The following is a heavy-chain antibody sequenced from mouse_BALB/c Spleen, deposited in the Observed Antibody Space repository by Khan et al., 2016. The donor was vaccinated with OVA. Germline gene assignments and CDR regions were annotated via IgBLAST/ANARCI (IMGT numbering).Heavy chain of an antibody. CDR1: GFSLTSYG. CDR3: ARGFDGYSSLYAMDY. V-gene: IGHV2-6*02. Sequence: QVQLKQSGPGLVAPSQSLSITCTVSGFSLTSYGVHWVRQPPGKGLEWLIVIWSDGSTNYNSVLKSRLSISKDKSKSQVFLKMNSLQTDDTAIYYCARGFDGYSSLYAMDYGSQGTSVTVSS. D-gene: IGHD2-3*01. J-gene: IGHJ4*01. CDR2: IWSDGST.